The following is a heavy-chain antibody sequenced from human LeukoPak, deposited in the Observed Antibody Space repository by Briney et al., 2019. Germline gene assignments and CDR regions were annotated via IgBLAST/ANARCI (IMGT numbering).Heavy chain of an antibody. V-gene: IGHV3-7*03. D-gene: IGHD3-10*01. CDR1: GFTFSSYW. J-gene: IGHJ4*02. CDR3: ARERGYGSGTFDY. Sequence: GGSLRLSCAASGFTFSSYWMGWVRQAPGKGLEWVANIKQDGSEKYYVDSVKGRFTISRDNAKNSLYLQMNSLRAEDTAVYYCARERGYGSGTFDYWGQGIQVTTSS. CDR2: IKQDGSEK.